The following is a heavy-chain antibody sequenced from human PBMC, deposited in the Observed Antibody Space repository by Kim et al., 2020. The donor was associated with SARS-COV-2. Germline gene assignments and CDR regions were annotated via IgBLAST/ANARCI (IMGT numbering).Heavy chain of an antibody. D-gene: IGHD3-22*01. Sequence: GGSLRLSCAASGFTFSSYAMHWVRQAPGKGLEWVAVISYDGSNKYYADSVKGRFTISRDNSKNTLYLQMNSLRAEDTAVYYCAREGDIVVVITINYFDYWGQGTLVTVSS. V-gene: IGHV3-30-3*01. CDR2: ISYDGSNK. CDR1: GFTFSSYA. CDR3: AREGDIVVVITINYFDY. J-gene: IGHJ4*02.